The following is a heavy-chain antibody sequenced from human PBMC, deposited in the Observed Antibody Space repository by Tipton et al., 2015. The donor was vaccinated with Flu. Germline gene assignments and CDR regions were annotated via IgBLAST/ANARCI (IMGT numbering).Heavy chain of an antibody. Sequence: TLSLTCTVSGGSISSYYWSWIRQPPGKGLEWIGYIYYSGSTNYNPSLKSRVTISVDTSKNQFSLKLSSVTAADTAVYYCARDLGVAVAGTGGFQHWGQGTLVTVPS. V-gene: IGHV4-59*01. CDR3: ARDLGVAVAGTGGFQH. J-gene: IGHJ1*01. CDR1: GGSISSYY. CDR2: IYYSGST. D-gene: IGHD6-19*01.